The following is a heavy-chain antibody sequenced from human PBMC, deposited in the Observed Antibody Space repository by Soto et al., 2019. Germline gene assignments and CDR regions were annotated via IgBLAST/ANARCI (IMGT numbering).Heavy chain of an antibody. CDR2: IKQDGSEK. D-gene: IGHD6-13*01. CDR1: GFTFSNYW. V-gene: IGHV3-7*01. Sequence: EVQLVESGGGLVQPGGSLRLSCADFGFTFSNYWMSWVRQAPVKGLEWVGNIKQDGSEKNYVDSVKGRFTISRDNANNSLYLQMNSLRAEDTAVYYCARIASAGRGWDVWGQGTTVVVSS. CDR3: ARIASAGRGWDV. J-gene: IGHJ6*02.